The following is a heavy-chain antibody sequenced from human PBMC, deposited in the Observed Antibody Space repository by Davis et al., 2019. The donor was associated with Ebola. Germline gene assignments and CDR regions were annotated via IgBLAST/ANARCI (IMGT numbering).Heavy chain of an antibody. CDR2: ISSSSYYI. Sequence: GGSLRLSCAASGFTFSTYSINWVRQAPGKGLEWVSSISSSSYYIYYADSLKGRFTISRDNAKNSLYLQMNSLRVEDTALYYCVRSYYDGRGRFDYWGQGTLVTVSS. J-gene: IGHJ4*02. CDR1: GFTFSTYS. V-gene: IGHV3-21*01. D-gene: IGHD3-22*01. CDR3: VRSYYDGRGRFDY.